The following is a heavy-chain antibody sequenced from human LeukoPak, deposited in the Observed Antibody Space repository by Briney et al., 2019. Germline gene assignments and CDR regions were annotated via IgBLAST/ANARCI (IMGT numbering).Heavy chain of an antibody. CDR2: IYTSGST. V-gene: IGHV4-4*07. D-gene: IGHD3-10*01. CDR1: GGSISSYY. CDR3: ARAITMVRGVISYYMDV. Sequence: PSETLSLTCTVSGGSISSYYWSWIRQPAGKGLEWIGRIYTSGSTNYNPSLKSRVTTSVDTSKNQFSLKLSSVTAADTAVYYCARAITMVRGVISYYMDVWGKGTTVTVSS. J-gene: IGHJ6*03.